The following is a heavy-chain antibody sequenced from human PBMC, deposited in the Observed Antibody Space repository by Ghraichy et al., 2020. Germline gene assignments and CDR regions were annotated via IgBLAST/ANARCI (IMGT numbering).Heavy chain of an antibody. D-gene: IGHD3-10*01. J-gene: IGHJ5*02. CDR3: ARTSYFGSAFDP. CDR1: GGSIISYHR. Sequence: SETLSLTCAVSGGSIISYHRWCCVRPPPGKGLGWVAAITNSGSTNYNTSLKSRVTMSVDTSQNQLSLKLRSVTAADTAVYYCARTSYFGSAFDPWGQGTLVTVSS. CDR2: ITNSGST. V-gene: IGHV4-4*02.